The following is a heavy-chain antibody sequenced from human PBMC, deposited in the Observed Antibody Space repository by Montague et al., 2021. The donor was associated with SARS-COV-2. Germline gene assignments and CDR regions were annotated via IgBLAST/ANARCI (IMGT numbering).Heavy chain of an antibody. V-gene: IGHV5-10-1*01. CDR3: ARRSYSSSWYDY. J-gene: IGHJ4*02. CDR1: GYSFTSYW. CDR2: IDPSNSYA. D-gene: IGHD6-13*01. Sequence: QSGAEVKKPGESLRISCKGSGYSFTSYWISWVRQMPGKGLEWMGRIDPSNSYANYSPSFQGHVTISADKSISTAYLQWSSLKASDTAMYYCARRSYSSSWYDYWGQGTLVTVSS.